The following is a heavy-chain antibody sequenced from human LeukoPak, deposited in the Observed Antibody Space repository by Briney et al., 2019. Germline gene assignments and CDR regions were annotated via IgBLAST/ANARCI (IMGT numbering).Heavy chain of an antibody. Sequence: SETLSLTCAVYGGSSSGYYWSWIRQPPGKGLEWIGEIHHSGSTNYNPSLKSRVTISVDTSKNQFSLKLSSVTAADTAVYYCARRRGKWLYTAFAFDIWGQGTMVTVSS. CDR3: ARRRGKWLYTAFAFDI. J-gene: IGHJ3*02. V-gene: IGHV4-34*01. CDR1: GGSSSGYY. D-gene: IGHD3-22*01. CDR2: IHHSGST.